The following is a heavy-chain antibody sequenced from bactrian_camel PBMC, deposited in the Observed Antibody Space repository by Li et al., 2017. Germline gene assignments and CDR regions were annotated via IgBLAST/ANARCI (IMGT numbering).Heavy chain of an antibody. CDR1: GSTRNC. CDR2: IDGDGDT. D-gene: IGHD5*01. Sequence: HVQLVESGGGSMQAGGSLRLSCTVSGSTRNCMGWFRQAPGEEREGIAVIDGDGDTAYAESLKDRFTISVDNAKNTLYLQINSLKPEDSATYYCAAGQGVGWCLDVIRVGAEPDFDYWGHGTQVTVS. V-gene: IGHV3S55*01. J-gene: IGHJ6*01. CDR3: AAGQGVGWCLDVIRVGAEPDFDY.